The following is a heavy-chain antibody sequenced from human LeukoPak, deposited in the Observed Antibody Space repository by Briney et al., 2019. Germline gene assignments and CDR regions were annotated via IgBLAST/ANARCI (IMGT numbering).Heavy chain of an antibody. D-gene: IGHD6-13*01. CDR2: TYYRSKWYN. V-gene: IGHV6-1*01. CDR1: GDSVSSNSAA. J-gene: IGHJ5*02. CDR3: ARGTRRWEYIAAAGKRSNWFDP. Sequence: SQTLSLTCAISGDSVSSNSAAWNWIRQSPSRGLEWLGRTYYRSKWYNDYAVSVKSRITINPDTSKNQFSLKLSSVTAADTAVYYCARGTRRWEYIAAAGKRSNWFDPWGQGTLVTVSS.